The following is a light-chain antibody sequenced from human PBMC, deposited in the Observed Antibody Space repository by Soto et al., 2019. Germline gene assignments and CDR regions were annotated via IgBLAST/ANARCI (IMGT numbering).Light chain of an antibody. J-gene: IGLJ3*02. CDR2: DVS. V-gene: IGLV2-11*01. Sequence: QSALTQPRSVSGSPGQSVTISCTGASGDVGGYNFVSWYQQHPGKAPTLMIFDVSQRPSGVPDRFSGSKSGNTACLTISGLQAEDEADYYCCSYGGSYTWVFGGGTKLTVL. CDR3: CSYGGSYTWV. CDR1: SGDVGGYNF.